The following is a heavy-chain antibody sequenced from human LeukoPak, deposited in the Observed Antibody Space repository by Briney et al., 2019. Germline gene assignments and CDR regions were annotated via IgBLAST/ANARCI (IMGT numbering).Heavy chain of an antibody. CDR2: INAGEGKT. CDR1: GYIFANYG. CDR3: ARGSGWSEYYAMDV. D-gene: IGHD6-19*01. V-gene: IGHV1-3*01. Sequence: ASVKVSFKASGYIFANYGMHWVRQAPGQGPEWMGWINAGEGKTKYLQKHQDRVTISRDTSASTAYMELSSLRSEDTAVYYCARGSGWSEYYAMDVWGKGTTVIVSS. J-gene: IGHJ6*04.